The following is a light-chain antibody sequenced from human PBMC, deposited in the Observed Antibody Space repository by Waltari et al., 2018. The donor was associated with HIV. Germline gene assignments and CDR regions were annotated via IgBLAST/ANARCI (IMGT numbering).Light chain of an antibody. CDR2: LDGSGTY. Sequence: QPAVTQSSSASASLGSSVKLTCTLTSGHSNNIIAWTQQQPGKAPRFLMKLDGSGTYNKGSGVPDRFSGSSSVAARYLTISKLQSEDEADYYCETWDKNSRVFGGGTKLTVL. CDR1: SGHSNNI. V-gene: IGLV4-60*03. J-gene: IGLJ2*01. CDR3: ETWDKNSRV.